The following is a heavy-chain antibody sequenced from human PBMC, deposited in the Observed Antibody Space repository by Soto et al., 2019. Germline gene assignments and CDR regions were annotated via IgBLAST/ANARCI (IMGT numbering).Heavy chain of an antibody. CDR1: GYTFNYLY. CDR2: ITPFNGNT. D-gene: IGHD6-6*01. V-gene: IGHV1-45*02. CDR3: ASSSSSHAFDI. J-gene: IGHJ3*02. Sequence: QMQLVQSGAEVKKTGSSVKVSCKASGYTFNYLYLHWVREAPGQALEWMGWITPFNGNTNYAQKFQDRVTMTRDRSMSTAYMELSSLRSEDTAMYYCASSSSSHAFDIWGQGTMVTVSS.